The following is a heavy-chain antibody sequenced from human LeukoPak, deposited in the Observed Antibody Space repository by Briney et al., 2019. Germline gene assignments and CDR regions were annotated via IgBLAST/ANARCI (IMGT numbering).Heavy chain of an antibody. CDR3: ARASAAGDAFDI. CDR2: ISYDGSNK. CDR1: GFTFSSYA. Sequence: GSLRLSCAASGFTFSSYAMHWVRQAPGKGLEWVAVISYDGSNKYYADSVKGRFTISRDNSKNTLYLQMNSLRAEDTAVYYCARASAAGDAFDIWGQGTMVTVSS. J-gene: IGHJ3*02. V-gene: IGHV3-30*04. D-gene: IGHD6-13*01.